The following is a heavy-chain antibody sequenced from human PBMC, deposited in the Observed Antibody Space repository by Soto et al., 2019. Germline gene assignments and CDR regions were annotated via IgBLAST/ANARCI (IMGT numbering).Heavy chain of an antibody. Sequence: QVQLQQWGAGLLKPSETLSLTCAVYGGSFSGYYWSWIRQPPGKGLEWIGEINHSGSTNYNPSLKSRVTISVDTSKNQFSLKLSSVTAADTAVYYCARNHLEWLLSYYYYYYMDVWGKGTTVTVSS. D-gene: IGHD3-3*01. CDR3: ARNHLEWLLSYYYYYYMDV. J-gene: IGHJ6*03. CDR1: GGSFSGYY. CDR2: INHSGST. V-gene: IGHV4-34*01.